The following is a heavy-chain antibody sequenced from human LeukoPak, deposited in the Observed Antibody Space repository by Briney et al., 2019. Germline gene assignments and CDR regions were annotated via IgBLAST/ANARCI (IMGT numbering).Heavy chain of an antibody. CDR1: GGSFSGYY. D-gene: IGHD3/OR15-3a*01. CDR3: ARVRSFWTRYYYYMDV. CDR2: INHSGST. J-gene: IGHJ6*03. Sequence: SETLSLICAVYGGSFSGYYWSWIRQPPGKGLEWIGEINHSGSTNYNPSLKSRVTISVDTSKNQFSLKLSSVTAADTAVYYCARVRSFWTRYYYYMDVWGKGTTVTVSS. V-gene: IGHV4-34*01.